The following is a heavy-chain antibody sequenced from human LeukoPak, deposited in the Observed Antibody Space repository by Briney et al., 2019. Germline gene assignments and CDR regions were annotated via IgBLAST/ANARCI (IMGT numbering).Heavy chain of an antibody. J-gene: IGHJ4*02. D-gene: IGHD6-19*01. CDR1: GFTFGDYL. CDR3: SRGSGWLSVY. CDR2: ISGGTT. V-gene: IGHV3-49*03. Sequence: GGSLRLSCTASGFTFGDYLMSWFRQAPGKGLEWIGFISGGTTEYAASVKGRFTISRDDSTSIAYLQMNSLTTEDTAVYYCSRGSGWLSVYLGQGTLVTVSS.